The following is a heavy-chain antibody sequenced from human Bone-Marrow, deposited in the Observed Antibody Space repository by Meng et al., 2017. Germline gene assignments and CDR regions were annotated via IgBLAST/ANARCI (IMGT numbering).Heavy chain of an antibody. CDR1: GGSFSGYS. D-gene: IGHD6-19*01. J-gene: IGHJ6*02. CDR3: ARGVANDQWLVPESQYYYYGMDV. V-gene: IGHV4-59*01. CDR2: IYYSGST. Sequence: GSLRLSCGVHGGSFSGYSWSWIRQPPGKGLEWIGYIYYSGSTNYNPSLKSRVTISVDTSKNQFSLKLSSVTAADTAVYYCARGVANDQWLVPESQYYYYGMDVWGQGTTVTVSS.